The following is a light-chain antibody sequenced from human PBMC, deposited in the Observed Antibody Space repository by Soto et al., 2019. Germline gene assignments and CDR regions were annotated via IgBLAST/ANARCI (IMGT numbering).Light chain of an antibody. CDR3: QKCDYLPI. J-gene: IGKJ3*01. CDR2: DAS. V-gene: IGKV1-33*01. Sequence: DIQMTQSPSSLSASVGDRVTITCQASHAITSYLNWYQHKPGKAPKLLIYDASILEAGVPSKFSGSGSETDITFTISSLQPEDVATYYCQKCDYLPIFGPGTTVDLK. CDR1: HAITSY.